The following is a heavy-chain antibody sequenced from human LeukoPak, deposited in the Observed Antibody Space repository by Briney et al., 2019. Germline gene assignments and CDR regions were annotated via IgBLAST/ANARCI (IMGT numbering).Heavy chain of an antibody. CDR3: AKDSYSSTWYVIHF. J-gene: IGHJ4*02. CDR2: TSSDGINN. CDR1: GFGFSNYG. Sequence: PGRSLRLSCAASGFGFSNYGMHWVRQAPGKGLEWVAVTSSDGINNYYTDSVKGRFTISRDNSKNTLYLQMNSLRAEDTAVYYCAKDSYSSTWYVIHFWGQGTLVTVSS. V-gene: IGHV3-30*18. D-gene: IGHD6-13*01.